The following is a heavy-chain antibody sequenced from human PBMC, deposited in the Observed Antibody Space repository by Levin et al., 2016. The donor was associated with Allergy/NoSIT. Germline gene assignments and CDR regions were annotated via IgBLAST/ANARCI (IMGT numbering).Heavy chain of an antibody. D-gene: IGHD6-19*01. CDR1: GFTFSRYD. CDR2: IGIAGDT. V-gene: IGHV3-13*04. J-gene: IGHJ3*02. Sequence: GESLKISCAASGFTFSRYDMHWVRQVTGKGLEWVSAIGIAGDTYYPGSVKGRFTVSRENAKNSLYLQMNSLRAGDTAVYYCARGGIQVTGIDAFDIWGQGTMVTVSS. CDR3: ARGGIQVTGIDAFDI.